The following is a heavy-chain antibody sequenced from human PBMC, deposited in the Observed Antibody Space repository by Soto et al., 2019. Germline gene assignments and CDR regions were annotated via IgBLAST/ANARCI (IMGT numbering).Heavy chain of an antibody. V-gene: IGHV4-31*03. Sequence: QVQLQESGPGLVKPSQTRSLTCTVSGGSISSGGYYWIWIRQHPGKGLEWIGYIYRSGTSYYNPSLXSXFTMSVDTSKNQFSLNVSSVAAADPAVYYCARALSSDDILDSWGQGTQVTVSS. D-gene: IGHD3-9*01. CDR2: IYRSGTS. J-gene: IGHJ4*02. CDR3: ARALSSDDILDS. CDR1: GGSISSGGYY.